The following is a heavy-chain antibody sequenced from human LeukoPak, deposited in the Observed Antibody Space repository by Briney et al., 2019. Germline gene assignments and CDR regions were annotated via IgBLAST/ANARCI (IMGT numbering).Heavy chain of an antibody. CDR2: INPDGSVK. J-gene: IGHJ5*02. D-gene: IGHD6-19*01. V-gene: IGHV3-7*01. CDR3: ARGDSGDWSFDP. Sequence: GGSLRLSCVISAFTFGSNCMSWVRQAPGKGLEWVANINPDGSVKYYVDSVEGRFTISRDNAKNSLYLQMNSLRVEDTAVYFCARGDSGDWSFDPWDQGTLVTVSS. CDR1: AFTFGSNC.